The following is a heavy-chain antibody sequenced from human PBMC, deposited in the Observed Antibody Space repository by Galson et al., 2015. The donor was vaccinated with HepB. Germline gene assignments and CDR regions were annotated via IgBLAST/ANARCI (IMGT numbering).Heavy chain of an antibody. CDR1: GFNFDDYA. CDR3: VKEGGGVSLIVGNYFDC. J-gene: IGHJ4*02. D-gene: IGHD2/OR15-2a*01. CDR2: ISWNSNRI. Sequence: SLRLSCAAPGFNFDDYAMHWVRQAPGKGLEWVSGISWNSNRIVYADSVKGRFTISRDNAEKSLFLHMNSLRPEDTAIYYCVKEGGGVSLIVGNYFDCWGQGTLITVSS. V-gene: IGHV3-9*01.